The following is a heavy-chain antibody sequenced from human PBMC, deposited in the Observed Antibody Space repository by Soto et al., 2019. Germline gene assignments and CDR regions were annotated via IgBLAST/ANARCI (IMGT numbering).Heavy chain of an antibody. CDR1: GFTFSSYG. CDR3: AKYGRVEMATITLPNWFDP. D-gene: IGHD5-12*01. J-gene: IGHJ5*02. V-gene: IGHV3-30*18. CDR2: ISYDGSNK. Sequence: QPGGSLRLSCAASGFTFSSYGMHWVRQAPGKGLEWVAVISYDGSNKYYADSVKGRFTISRDNSKNTLYLQMNSLRAEDTAVYYCAKYGRVEMATITLPNWFDPWGQGTLVTVSS.